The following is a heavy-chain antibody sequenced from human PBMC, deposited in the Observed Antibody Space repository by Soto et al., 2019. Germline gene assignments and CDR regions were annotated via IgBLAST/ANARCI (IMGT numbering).Heavy chain of an antibody. V-gene: IGHV3-21*01. J-gene: IGHJ6*02. CDR1: GFTFSSYS. Sequence: LSLTCAASGFTFSSYSMNWVRQAPGKGLEWVSSISSSSSYIYYADSVKGRFTISRDNAKNSLYLQMNSLRAEDTAVYYCARAVDYSSSWYYYYGMDVWGQGTTVTVSS. CDR2: ISSSSSYI. CDR3: ARAVDYSSSWYYYYGMDV. D-gene: IGHD6-13*01.